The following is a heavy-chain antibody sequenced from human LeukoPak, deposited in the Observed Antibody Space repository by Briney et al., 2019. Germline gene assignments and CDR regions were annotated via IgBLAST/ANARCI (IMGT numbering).Heavy chain of an antibody. CDR3: ARVRVPAAIYWFDP. D-gene: IGHD2-2*02. V-gene: IGHV3-66*01. CDR2: IYSGGST. J-gene: IGHJ5*02. CDR1: GFTVSSNY. Sequence: GGSLRLSCAASGFTVSSNYMSWVRQAPGKGLEWVSVIYSGGSTYYADSVKGRSTISRDNSKNTLYLQMNSLRAEDTAVYYCARVRVPAAIYWFDPWGQGTLVTVSS.